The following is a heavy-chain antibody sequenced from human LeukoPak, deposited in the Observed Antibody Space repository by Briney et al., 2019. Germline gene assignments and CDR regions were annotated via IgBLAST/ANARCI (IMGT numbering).Heavy chain of an antibody. CDR3: ARGNWYFDL. Sequence: SETLSLTCTVSGGSISSYYWSWIRQPPGKGLEWIGYTYYSGSTNYNPSLKSRVTISVDTSKNQFSLKLSSVTAADTAVYYCARGNWYFDLWGRGTLVTVSS. V-gene: IGHV4-59*01. CDR2: TYYSGST. CDR1: GGSISSYY. J-gene: IGHJ2*01.